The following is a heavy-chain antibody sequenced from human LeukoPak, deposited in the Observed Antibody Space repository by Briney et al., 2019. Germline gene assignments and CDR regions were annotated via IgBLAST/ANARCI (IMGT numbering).Heavy chain of an antibody. Sequence: GGSLRLSCAAFGFTVSSKYMSWVRQAPGKGLEWVSAISGSGGSTYYADSVKGRFTISRDNSKNTLYLQMNSLRAEDTAVYYCAKVFTYYYDSSGYRNGFDYWGQGTLVTVSS. V-gene: IGHV3-23*01. CDR1: GFTVSSKY. CDR3: AKVFTYYYDSSGYRNGFDY. CDR2: ISGSGGST. D-gene: IGHD3-22*01. J-gene: IGHJ4*02.